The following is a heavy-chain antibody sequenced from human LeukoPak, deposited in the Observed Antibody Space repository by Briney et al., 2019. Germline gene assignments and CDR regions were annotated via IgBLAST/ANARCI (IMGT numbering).Heavy chain of an antibody. CDR3: AKDPLYYYDSSGYY. CDR1: GFTFSSYA. D-gene: IGHD3-22*01. CDR2: ISGSGGST. V-gene: IGHV3-23*01. Sequence: GGSLRLSCAASGFTFSSYAMSWVRQAPGKGLEWVSAISGSGGSTYYADSVKGRFTISRDNSKNTLYLQMNSLRAEDTAVYYCAKDPLYYYDSSGYYWGQGTLVTVSS. J-gene: IGHJ4*02.